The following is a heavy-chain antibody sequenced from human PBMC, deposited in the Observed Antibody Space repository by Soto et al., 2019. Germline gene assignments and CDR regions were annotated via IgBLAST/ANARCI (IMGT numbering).Heavy chain of an antibody. D-gene: IGHD3-22*01. V-gene: IGHV4-34*01. J-gene: IGHJ5*02. CDR3: ARGHYYDSSGYLGENWFDP. Sequence: SETLSLTCAVYGGSFSGYYWSWIRQPPGKGLEWIGEINHSGSTNYNPSLKSRVTISVDTSKNQFSLKLSSVTAADTAVYYCARGHYYDSSGYLGENWFDPWGQGTLVTVSS. CDR2: INHSGST. CDR1: GGSFSGYY.